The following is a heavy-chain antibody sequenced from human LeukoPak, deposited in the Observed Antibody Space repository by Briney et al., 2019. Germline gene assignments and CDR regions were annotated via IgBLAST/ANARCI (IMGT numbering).Heavy chain of an antibody. J-gene: IGHJ4*02. CDR3: AKVRKEYIVVVPAAIRDY. V-gene: IGHV3-20*04. Sequence: GGSLRLSCAASGFTFADYGMSWVRQAPGKGLEWVSGINWNGGSTGYADSVKARFTISRDNAKNSLYLQMNSLRAEDTAVYYCAKVRKEYIVVVPAAIRDYWGQGALVTVSS. CDR2: INWNGGST. D-gene: IGHD2-2*01. CDR1: GFTFADYG.